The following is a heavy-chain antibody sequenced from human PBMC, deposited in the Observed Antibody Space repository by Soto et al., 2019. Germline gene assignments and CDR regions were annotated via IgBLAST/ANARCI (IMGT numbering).Heavy chain of an antibody. Sequence: GGSLRLSCAAFGFDFNKYAMTWVRQAPGKGLQWVSNITSNGDSTYYADSVKGRFTTSRDNSKNTLYLQMNSLRADDTAVFYCAKDSPSYTTSPFYFDSWGQGTLVTVS. J-gene: IGHJ4*02. V-gene: IGHV3-23*01. CDR3: AKDSPSYTTSPFYFDS. D-gene: IGHD2-2*02. CDR2: ITSNGDST. CDR1: GFDFNKYA.